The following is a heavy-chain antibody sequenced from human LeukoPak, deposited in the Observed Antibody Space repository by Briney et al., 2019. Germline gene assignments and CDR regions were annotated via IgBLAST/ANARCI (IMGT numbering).Heavy chain of an antibody. CDR3: ARGAYDFWSGYFDY. V-gene: IGHV3-7*01. Sequence: GGSRRLSCAASGFTFSSYSMNWVRQAPGKGLEGVANIKQDGSEKYYVDSVKGRFTISRDNTKNSLYLQMNSLRAEDTAVYYCARGAYDFWSGYFDYWGQGTLVTVSS. CDR2: IKQDGSEK. J-gene: IGHJ4*02. D-gene: IGHD3-3*01. CDR1: GFTFSSYS.